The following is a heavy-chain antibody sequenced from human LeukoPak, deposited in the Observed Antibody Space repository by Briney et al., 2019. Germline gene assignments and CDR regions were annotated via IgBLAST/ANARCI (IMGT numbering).Heavy chain of an antibody. D-gene: IGHD6-19*01. V-gene: IGHV1-18*01. CDR2: ISAYNGNT. CDR1: RYTFTTYG. CDR3: ARDLEGIAVAGSCFDY. J-gene: IGHJ4*02. Sequence: ASPKVSSMPPRYTFTTYGISCVRQAPGQGLEWMGWISAYNGNTNYAQKLQGRVTMTTDTSTSTAYMELRSLRSEDTAVYYCARDLEGIAVAGSCFDYWGQGTLVTVSS.